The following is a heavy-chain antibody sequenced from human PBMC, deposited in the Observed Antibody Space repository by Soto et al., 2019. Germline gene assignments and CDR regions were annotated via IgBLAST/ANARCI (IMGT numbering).Heavy chain of an antibody. CDR3: TTDPIAVVVAATHSHWFDP. V-gene: IGHV3-15*01. J-gene: IGHJ5*02. D-gene: IGHD2-15*01. CDR1: GFTFSNAW. Sequence: PGGSLRLSCAASGFTFSNAWMSWVRQAPGKGLEWVGRIKSKTDGGTTDYAAPVKGRFTISRDDSKNTLYLQMNSLKTEDTAVYYCTTDPIAVVVAATHSHWFDPWGQGTLVTVSS. CDR2: IKSKTDGGTT.